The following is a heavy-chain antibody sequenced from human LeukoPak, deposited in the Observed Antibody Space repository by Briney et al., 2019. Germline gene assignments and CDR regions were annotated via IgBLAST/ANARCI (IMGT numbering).Heavy chain of an antibody. CDR3: ARHYGSGTYYNYFEY. D-gene: IGHD3-10*01. V-gene: IGHV3-23*01. Sequence: GGSLRLSCAASGFTFSSYAMSWVRQAPGKGLEWVSAISGSGGSTYYADSVTGRFTISRDNSKNTLYLQMHSLRAEDTTVYYCARHYGSGTYYNYFEYWGQGTLVTVSS. CDR1: GFTFSSYA. J-gene: IGHJ4*02. CDR2: ISGSGGST.